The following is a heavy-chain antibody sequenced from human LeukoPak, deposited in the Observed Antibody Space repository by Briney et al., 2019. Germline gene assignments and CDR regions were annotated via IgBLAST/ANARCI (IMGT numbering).Heavy chain of an antibody. CDR1: GFTFSSYA. V-gene: IGHV3-23*01. Sequence: GGSLRLSCAASGFTFSSYAMSWVRQAPGKGLEWVSAISGSGGSTYYADSVKGRFTISRDNSKNTLYLQMNSLRAEDTAVYYCAIAWGSFPENNWFDPWGQGTLVTVSS. CDR3: AIAWGSFPENNWFDP. D-gene: IGHD2-15*01. J-gene: IGHJ5*02. CDR2: ISGSGGST.